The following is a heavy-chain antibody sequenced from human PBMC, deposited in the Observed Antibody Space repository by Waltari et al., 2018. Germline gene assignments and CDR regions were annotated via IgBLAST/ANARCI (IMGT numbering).Heavy chain of an antibody. D-gene: IGHD3-10*01. CDR2: AFFDGIKT. CDR3: AKDAFGNTYLDH. J-gene: IGHJ5*02. CDR1: GFSLSNFG. Sequence: QVQLVESGGGVVQPGMSLRLSCAASGFSLSNFGMHWVRQAPGKGLVWVALAFFDGIKTDYADSVRGRFTISRDNSKNTLYLDINNLRVDDTGIYYCAKDAFGNTYLDHWGQGTVVTVSS. V-gene: IGHV3-30*18.